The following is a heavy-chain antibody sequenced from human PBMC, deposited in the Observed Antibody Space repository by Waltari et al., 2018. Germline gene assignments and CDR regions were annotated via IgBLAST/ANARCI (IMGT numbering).Heavy chain of an antibody. Sequence: EVQLVESGGGLVQPGGSLRLSCAASGFTYSMYWMHWVRQAPGKGVGWVSRRNSDGSSTSDADSVKGRFTISKDNAKNTVYLQMNSLRAEDTAIYYCARGARRTTVTTGWWYFDLWGRGTLVTVSS. V-gene: IGHV3-74*01. CDR3: ARGARRTTVTTGWWYFDL. CDR1: GFTYSMYW. D-gene: IGHD4-17*01. J-gene: IGHJ2*01. CDR2: RNSDGSST.